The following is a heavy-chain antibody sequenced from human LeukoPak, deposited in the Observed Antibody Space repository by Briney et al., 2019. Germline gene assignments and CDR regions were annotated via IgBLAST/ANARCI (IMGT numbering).Heavy chain of an antibody. CDR1: GYTFTGYY. D-gene: IGHD6-13*01. Sequence: ASVKVSCKASGYTFTGYYMHWVRQAPGQGLEWMGWINPNNGGTNYAQKFQGRVTMTRDTSISRAYMELSRLRSDDTAVYYCAYYSSSWIGTDYWGQGTLVTVSS. CDR3: AYYSSSWIGTDY. CDR2: INPNNGGT. V-gene: IGHV1-2*02. J-gene: IGHJ4*02.